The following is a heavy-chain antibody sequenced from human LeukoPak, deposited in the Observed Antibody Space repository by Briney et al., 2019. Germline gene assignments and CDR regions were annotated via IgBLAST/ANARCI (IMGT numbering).Heavy chain of an antibody. D-gene: IGHD3-3*01. Sequence: GGSLRLSCAASGFTFSSYAMSWVRQAPGKGLEWVSAISGSGGSTYYADSVKGRFTISRDNSKNTLYLQMNSLRAEDTAVYYCAKDRSEAIIGVWNWFDPWGQGTLVTVSS. J-gene: IGHJ5*02. CDR3: AKDRSEAIIGVWNWFDP. V-gene: IGHV3-23*01. CDR1: GFTFSSYA. CDR2: ISGSGGST.